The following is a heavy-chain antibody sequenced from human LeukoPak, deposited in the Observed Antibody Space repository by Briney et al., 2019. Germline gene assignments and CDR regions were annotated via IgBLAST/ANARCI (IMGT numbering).Heavy chain of an antibody. CDR3: AKDLNFLDY. CDR2: ISYDGSNK. J-gene: IGHJ4*02. Sequence: GGSLRLSCAASGFTFSSYAMHWVRQAPGKGLEWVAVISYDGSNKYYADSMKGRFTISRDNAKNSLYLQMNSLRAEDTAVYYCAKDLNFLDYWGQGTLVTVSS. D-gene: IGHD1-20*01. CDR1: GFTFSSYA. V-gene: IGHV3-30*04.